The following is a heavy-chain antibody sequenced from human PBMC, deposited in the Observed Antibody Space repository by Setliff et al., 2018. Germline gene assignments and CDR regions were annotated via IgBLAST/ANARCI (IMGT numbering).Heavy chain of an antibody. CDR2: IYWNDNK. D-gene: IGHD3-22*01. CDR3: AHSVDYYDTSDYRPYDY. CDR1: GFSLSTSGVG. J-gene: IGHJ4*02. Sequence: SGPTLVNPTQTLTLTCTFSGFSLSTSGVGVGWIRQPPGKALEWLALIYWNDNKRYSPSLKSRLTITKDTSKNQVVLTMTNMDPVDTATYYCAHSVDYYDTSDYRPYDYWGQGTLVTVSS. V-gene: IGHV2-5*01.